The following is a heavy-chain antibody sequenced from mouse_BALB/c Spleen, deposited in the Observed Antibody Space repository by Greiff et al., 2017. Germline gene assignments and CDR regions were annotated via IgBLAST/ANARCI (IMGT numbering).Heavy chain of an antibody. CDR2: LNPGSGGT. Sequence: QVQLQQSGAELVRPGTSVKMSCKASGYAFTNYLIEWVKQRPGQGLEWIGVLNPGSGGTNYNEKFKGKATLTADKSSSTAYMELSSLTDEDSAVYYCTRYGLLGAYWGQGTLVTVSA. V-gene: IGHV1-54*01. D-gene: IGHD3-1*01. J-gene: IGHJ3*01. CDR3: TRYGLLGAY. CDR1: GYAFTNYL.